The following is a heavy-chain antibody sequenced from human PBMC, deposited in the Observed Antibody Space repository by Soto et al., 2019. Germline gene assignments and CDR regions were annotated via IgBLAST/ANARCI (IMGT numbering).Heavy chain of an antibody. CDR2: ISDTSHYI. J-gene: IGHJ4*02. CDR3: ARRGNWDDDWVNEDFDY. V-gene: IGHV3-21*01. CDR1: GFTFSTYN. Sequence: EVQLVESGGGLVKPGGSLRLSCAASGFTFSTYNMNWVRQAPGKGLEWVSSISDTSHYIYYADSVEGRFTISRDNAKNSLYLQMNSLRADDTAVYYCARRGNWDDDWVNEDFDYWGQGTLVTVSS. D-gene: IGHD1-1*01.